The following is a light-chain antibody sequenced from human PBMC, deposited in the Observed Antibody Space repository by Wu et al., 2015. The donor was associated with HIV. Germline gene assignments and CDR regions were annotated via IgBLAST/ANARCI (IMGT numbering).Light chain of an antibody. CDR2: DAS. CDR3: HLSGGASWT. J-gene: IGKJ1*01. Sequence: IVLTQSPATLSLSPGERATLSCRASQSLNSDLAWYQRRPGQAPRLLIFDASNRATGIPVRFSGSGSGTDFTLTISRLEPEDFAVYYCHLSGGASWTFGQGTKVEIK. V-gene: IGKV3-11*01. CDR1: QSLNSD.